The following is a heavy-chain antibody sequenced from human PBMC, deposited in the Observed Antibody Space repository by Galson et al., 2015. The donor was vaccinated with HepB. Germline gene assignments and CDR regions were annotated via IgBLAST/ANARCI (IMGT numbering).Heavy chain of an antibody. Sequence: SLRLSCAASGFTFGDYFMSWIRQAPGKGLQWVSYISGNSNFTDYAGSVKGRFTISRDNAKNSLFLQMNSLRVEDTAVYYCARQVRSGLGATAYWGQGTLVTVSS. CDR1: GFTFGDYF. CDR3: ARQVRSGLGATAY. D-gene: IGHD1-26*01. J-gene: IGHJ4*02. CDR2: ISGNSNFT. V-gene: IGHV3-11*06.